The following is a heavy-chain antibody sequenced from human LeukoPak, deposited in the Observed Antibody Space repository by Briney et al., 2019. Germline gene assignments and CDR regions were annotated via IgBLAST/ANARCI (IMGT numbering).Heavy chain of an antibody. D-gene: IGHD2-2*01. V-gene: IGHV4-61*02. CDR3: ARATQTRYCSSTSCLDAFDI. CDR1: GGSISSGSYY. J-gene: IGHJ3*02. Sequence: SETLSLTCTVSGGSISSGSYYWSWIRQPAGKGLEWIGRIYTSGSTNYNPSLKSRVTISVDTSKNQFPLKLSSVTAADTAVYYCARATQTRYCSSTSCLDAFDIWGQGTMVTVSS. CDR2: IYTSGST.